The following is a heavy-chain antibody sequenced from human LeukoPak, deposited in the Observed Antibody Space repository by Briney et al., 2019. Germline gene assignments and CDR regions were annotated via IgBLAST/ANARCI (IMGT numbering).Heavy chain of an antibody. CDR2: IIPIFGTA. CDR1: GYTFTSYG. CDR3: ARGGEGYFDY. V-gene: IGHV1-69*13. Sequence: SVKVSCKASGYTFTSYGISWVRQAPGQGLGWMGGIIPIFGTANYAQKFQGRVTITADESTSTAYMELSSLRSEDTAVYYCARGGEGYFDYWGQGTLVTVSS. J-gene: IGHJ4*02.